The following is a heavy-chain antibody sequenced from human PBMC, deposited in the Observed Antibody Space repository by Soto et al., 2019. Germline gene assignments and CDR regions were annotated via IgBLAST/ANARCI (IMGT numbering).Heavy chain of an antibody. D-gene: IGHD3-3*01. CDR1: GGSISSYY. J-gene: IGHJ6*02. CDR3: ARVNSSFWMNYYYYCCMDV. Sequence: SETLSLTCTVSGGSISSYYWSWIRQPPGKGLEWIGYIYYSGSTNYNPSLKSRVTISVDTSKNQFSLKLSSVTAADTAVYYCARVNSSFWMNYYYYCCMDVPCQATTV. V-gene: IGHV4-59*01. CDR2: IYYSGST.